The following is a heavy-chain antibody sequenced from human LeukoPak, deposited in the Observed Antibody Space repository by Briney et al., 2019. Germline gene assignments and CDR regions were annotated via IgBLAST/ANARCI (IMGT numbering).Heavy chain of an antibody. Sequence: SETLSLTCTVSGGSISSGSYYWSWIRQPAGKGREWIGRIYTSGSTNYNPPPKSRVTISVDTSKNQFSPKLSSVSAADTAVYYCARGSGELPFDYWGQGTLVTVSS. V-gene: IGHV4-61*02. CDR2: IYTSGST. CDR3: ARGSGELPFDY. J-gene: IGHJ4*02. CDR1: GGSISSGSYY. D-gene: IGHD1-26*01.